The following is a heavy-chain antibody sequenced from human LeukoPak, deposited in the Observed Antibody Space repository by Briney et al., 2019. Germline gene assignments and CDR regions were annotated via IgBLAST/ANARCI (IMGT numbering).Heavy chain of an antibody. D-gene: IGHD3-22*01. CDR3: ARDHNSSGYPMDV. J-gene: IGHJ6*02. V-gene: IGHV4-59*01. Sequence: SETLSLTCTVSGGSISSYYWSWIRHPPGKGLEWIGYIYYSGSTNYNPSLKSRVTISVDTSKNQFSLKLSSVTAADTAVYYCARDHNSSGYPMDVWGQGTTVTVSS. CDR1: GGSISSYY. CDR2: IYYSGST.